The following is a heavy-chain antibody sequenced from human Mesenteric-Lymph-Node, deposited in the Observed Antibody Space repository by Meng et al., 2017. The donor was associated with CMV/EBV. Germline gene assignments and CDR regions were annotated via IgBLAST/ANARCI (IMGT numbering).Heavy chain of an antibody. CDR1: GSSISSPYF. V-gene: IGHV4-38-2*02. CDR3: ARHPIVVVPAAIYNWFDP. D-gene: IGHD2-2*01. CDR2: IYHSGST. Sequence: LRLSCTVSGSSISSPYFWGWIRQPPGKGLEWIGNIYHSGSTHYNPSLKRRVTISVDTSKNQFSLKLSSVTAADTAVYYCARHPIVVVPAAIYNWFDPWGQGTLVTVSS. J-gene: IGHJ5*02.